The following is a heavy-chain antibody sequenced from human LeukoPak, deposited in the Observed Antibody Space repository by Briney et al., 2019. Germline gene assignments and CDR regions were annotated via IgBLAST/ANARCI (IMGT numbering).Heavy chain of an antibody. Sequence: GGSLRLSCAASGFTFSSYSMNWVRQAPGKGLEWVSSISSSSYIYYADSVKGRFTISRDNAKNSLYLQMNSLRAEDTAVYYCARDIAVAENWFDPWGQGTLVTVSS. D-gene: IGHD6-19*01. CDR3: ARDIAVAENWFDP. J-gene: IGHJ5*02. V-gene: IGHV3-21*01. CDR2: ISSSSYI. CDR1: GFTFSSYS.